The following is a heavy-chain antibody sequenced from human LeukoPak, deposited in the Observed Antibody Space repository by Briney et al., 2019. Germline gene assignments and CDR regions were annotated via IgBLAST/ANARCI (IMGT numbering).Heavy chain of an antibody. J-gene: IGHJ4*02. Sequence: SETLSLTCAVYGGSFSGYYWSWIRRPPGKGLEWIGEINHGGSTNYNPSLKSRVTISVDTSKNQFSLKLSSVTAADTAVYYCARGQRGYSGYDLAGAKTQFDYWGQGTLVTVSS. CDR1: GGSFSGYY. D-gene: IGHD5-12*01. CDR3: ARGQRGYSGYDLAGAKTQFDY. V-gene: IGHV4-34*01. CDR2: INHGGST.